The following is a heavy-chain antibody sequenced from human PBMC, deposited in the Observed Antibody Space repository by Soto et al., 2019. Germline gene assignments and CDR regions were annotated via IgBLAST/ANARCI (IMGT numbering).Heavy chain of an antibody. D-gene: IGHD2-15*01. J-gene: IGHJ6*03. V-gene: IGHV4-34*01. CDR3: ARVPPRVAAPGYHYYYYMDV. Sequence: SETLSLTCAVYGGSFSGYYWSWIRQPPGKGLEWIGEINHSGSTNYNPSLKSRVTISVDTSKNQFSLKLSSVTAADTAVYYCARVPPRVAAPGYHYYYYMDVWGKGTTVTVSS. CDR1: GGSFSGYY. CDR2: INHSGST.